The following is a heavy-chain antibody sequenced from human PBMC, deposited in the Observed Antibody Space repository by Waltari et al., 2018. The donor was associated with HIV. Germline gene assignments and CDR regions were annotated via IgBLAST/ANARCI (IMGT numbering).Heavy chain of an antibody. CDR2: IKQDGSEK. V-gene: IGHV3-7*01. J-gene: IGHJ5*02. D-gene: IGHD1-26*01. Sequence: EVQLVESGGGLVQPGGSLRLSCAASGFTFSIYWMSWLRQAPGKGLEWVANIKQDGSEKHYADSLRGLFTIPRDNTKNSLYLQMNSLRAEDTAVYYCAKYSESYWGAHNWFDPWGQGTLVTVSS. CDR3: AKYSESYWGAHNWFDP. CDR1: GFTFSIYW.